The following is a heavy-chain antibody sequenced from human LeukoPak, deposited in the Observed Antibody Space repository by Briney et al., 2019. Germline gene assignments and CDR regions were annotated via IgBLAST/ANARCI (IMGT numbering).Heavy chain of an antibody. D-gene: IGHD4-17*01. J-gene: IGHJ4*02. CDR2: IDAGNGNT. CDR3: AGDSWVTTNYFDY. V-gene: IGHV1-3*01. CDR1: GYTFTTYA. Sequence: ASVKVSCKASGYTFTTYAMHWVRQAPGQRLEWMGWIDAGNGNTKYSQEFQGRVTITRDTSASTAYMELSSLTSEDTAVYYCAGDSWVTTNYFDYWGQGTLVTVSS.